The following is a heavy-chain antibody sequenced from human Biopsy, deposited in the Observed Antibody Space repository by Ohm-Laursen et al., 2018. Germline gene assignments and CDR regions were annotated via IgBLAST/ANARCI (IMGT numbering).Heavy chain of an antibody. Sequence: TLSLTCVVSGDSVTKYYWSWIRQPPGKGLEWIGHIYYSVMTNYNPSLQSRVSISVDTSRYQVSLTLSSVTAADTAVYYCARDSGILNYGNFKYYHYYGMDVWGQGTKVTVSS. CDR3: ARDSGILNYGNFKYYHYYGMDV. J-gene: IGHJ6*02. CDR1: GDSVTKYY. V-gene: IGHV4-59*02. CDR2: IYYSVMT. D-gene: IGHD4-11*01.